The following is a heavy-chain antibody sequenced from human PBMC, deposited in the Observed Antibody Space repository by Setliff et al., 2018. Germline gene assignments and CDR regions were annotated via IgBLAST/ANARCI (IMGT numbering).Heavy chain of an antibody. Sequence: ETLSLTCTVSGGPFSGASIWSWIRQPPGKGLEFIGYVYHSGTAKYDPSLESRAIMSVDASMNEISLKLKSVTAADTAVYYCAKGGTYRYFDFWGQGALVTVSS. D-gene: IGHD1-1*01. CDR3: AKGGTYRYFDF. CDR1: GGPFSGAS. V-gene: IGHV4-59*01. CDR2: VYHSGTA. J-gene: IGHJ4*02.